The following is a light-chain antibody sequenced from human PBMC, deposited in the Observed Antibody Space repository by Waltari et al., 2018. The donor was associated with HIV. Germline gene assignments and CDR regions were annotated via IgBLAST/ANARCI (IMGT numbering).Light chain of an antibody. CDR3: ASWDDALSSRL. J-gene: IGLJ6*01. V-gene: IGLV1-47*01. CDR2: RND. CDR1: SSNVGKNY. Sequence: QSGLRQPPSTSRPPGQRVVISCSGSSSNVGKNYVSWFQQLPGAAPRLLIYRNDRRPSGVPDRFTAAKSGTSASLVISGLRSDDEADYFCASWDDALSSRLFGGGTKLTVL.